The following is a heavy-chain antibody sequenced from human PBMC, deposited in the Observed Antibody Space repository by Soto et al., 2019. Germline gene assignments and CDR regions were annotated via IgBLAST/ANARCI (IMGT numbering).Heavy chain of an antibody. CDR3: ARHSGGYRYGFRGENPINH. V-gene: IGHV4-39*01. D-gene: IGHD5-18*01. J-gene: IGHJ1*01. CDR2: IYYSGST. CDR1: GCSISSISDH. Sequence: SETLSLTCTVSGCSISSISDHWVIIRQPPGKGLEWIRSIYYSGSTCYNPSLKSRVTISVDTSKNQFSLKLSSVTAADTAVYYCARHSGGYRYGFRGENPINHWGQGTLV.